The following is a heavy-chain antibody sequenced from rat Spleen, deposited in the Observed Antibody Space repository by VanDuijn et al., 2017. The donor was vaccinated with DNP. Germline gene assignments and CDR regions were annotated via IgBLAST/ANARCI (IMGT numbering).Heavy chain of an antibody. V-gene: IGHV5-31*01. CDR1: GFTFSDYL. J-gene: IGHJ2*01. Sequence: EVQLVESGGGLVQPGRSLKLSCAASGFTFSDYLMTWIRQVPGKGLEWIASISNSGGSTFYPDSVKGRFTISRDNAKSTLYLQMDSLRSEDTATYYCAIPSDWGQGVMVTVSS. CDR2: ISNSGGST. D-gene: IGHD3-2*01. CDR3: AIPSD.